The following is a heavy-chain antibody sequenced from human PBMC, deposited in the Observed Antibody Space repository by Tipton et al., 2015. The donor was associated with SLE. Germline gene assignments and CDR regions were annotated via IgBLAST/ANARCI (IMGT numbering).Heavy chain of an antibody. CDR1: GFTFSDHA. CDR3: ARSAGYCSGGSCYGSYGFDS. Sequence: LRLSCAASGFTFSDHAMHWIRQPPGKGLEWIGFIYYSGSTNYNTSLKSRVTMSVDTSRNQFSLRLSSVTAADSAVYYCARSAGYCSGGSCYGSYGFDSWGQGTLVTVSS. J-gene: IGHJ5*01. CDR2: IYYSGST. V-gene: IGHV4-59*11. D-gene: IGHD2-15*01.